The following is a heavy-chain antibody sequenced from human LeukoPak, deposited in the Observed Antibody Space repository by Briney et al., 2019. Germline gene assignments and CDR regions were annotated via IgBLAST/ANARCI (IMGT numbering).Heavy chain of an antibody. CDR1: GVSMSAYQ. D-gene: IGHD2-21*01. Sequence: PSETLSLTCTVSGVSMSAYQWSWVRQSPEKGLEWIGCINTKGETSYNPSLKSRVTTSVDTSKSQFSLRLTSVTAADTAVYYCATSDDAKIAPFDHWGQGAPVTVSS. CDR2: INTKGET. CDR3: ATSDDAKIAPFDH. J-gene: IGHJ4*02. V-gene: IGHV4-4*09.